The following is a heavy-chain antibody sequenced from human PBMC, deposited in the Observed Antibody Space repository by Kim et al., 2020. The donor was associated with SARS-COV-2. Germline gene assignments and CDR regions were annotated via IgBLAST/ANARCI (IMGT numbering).Heavy chain of an antibody. CDR3: ARWSDYYYDSSGYYYYFDY. CDR2: IYYSGST. V-gene: IGHV4-59*12. CDR1: GGSISSYY. J-gene: IGHJ4*02. Sequence: SETLSLTCTVSGGSISSYYWSWIRQPPGKGLEWIGYIYYSGSTNYNPSLKSRVTISVDTSKNQFSLKLSSVTAADTAVYYCARWSDYYYDSSGYYYYFDYWGQGALVTLSS. D-gene: IGHD3-22*01.